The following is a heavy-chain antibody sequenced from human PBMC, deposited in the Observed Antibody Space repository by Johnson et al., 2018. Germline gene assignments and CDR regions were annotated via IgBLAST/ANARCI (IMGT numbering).Heavy chain of an antibody. CDR2: ISYDGSNK. V-gene: IGHV3-30*04. D-gene: IGHD3-22*01. Sequence: QVQLVQSGGGVVQPGRSLRLSCAASGFTFSSYAMHWVRQAPGKGLEWVAVISYDGSNKYYADSVTGRFTISRSNSKNTLYLPMNSLSAEDTAVYYCAKDFSIHYYDREGAFDIWGQGTMVTVSS. CDR1: GFTFSSYA. J-gene: IGHJ3*02. CDR3: AKDFSIHYYDREGAFDI.